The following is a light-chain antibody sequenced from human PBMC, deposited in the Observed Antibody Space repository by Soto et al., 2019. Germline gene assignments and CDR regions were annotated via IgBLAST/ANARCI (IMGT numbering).Light chain of an antibody. CDR1: QSVSSSY. Sequence: ESVLTQSPGTLSLSPGERATLSCRASQSVSSSYLAWYQQKPGQAPRLLIYGASGSATGIPDRFSGSGSGTDFTLTISRLEPEDFAVYYCQQYGSSPMYTFGQGTKLEIK. V-gene: IGKV3-20*01. CDR2: GAS. CDR3: QQYGSSPMYT. J-gene: IGKJ2*01.